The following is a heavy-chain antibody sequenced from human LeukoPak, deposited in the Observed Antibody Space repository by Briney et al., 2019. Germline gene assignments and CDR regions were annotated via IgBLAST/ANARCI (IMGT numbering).Heavy chain of an antibody. D-gene: IGHD1-20*01. V-gene: IGHV1-69*05. CDR1: GYTFTSYA. Sequence: SVKVSCKASGYTFTSYAISWVRQAPGQGLEWMGGIIPIFGTANYAQKFQGRVTITTDESTSTAYMELSSLRSEDTAVYYCARGGHRYNWNYVDYWGQGTLVTVSS. CDR3: ARGGHRYNWNYVDY. CDR2: IIPIFGTA. J-gene: IGHJ4*02.